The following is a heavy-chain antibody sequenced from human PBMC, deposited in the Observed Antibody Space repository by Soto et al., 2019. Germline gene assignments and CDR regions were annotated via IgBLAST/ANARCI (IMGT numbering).Heavy chain of an antibody. CDR3: ADYDSSGHDY. D-gene: IGHD3-22*01. J-gene: IGHJ4*02. V-gene: IGHV4-34*01. Sequence: SEALSLTCAVYGGSFSGYYWSWIRQPPGKGLEWIGEINHSGSTNYNPSLKSRVTISVDTSKNQFSLKLSSVTAADTAVYYCADYDSSGHDYWGQGTLVTVSS. CDR1: GGSFSGYY. CDR2: INHSGST.